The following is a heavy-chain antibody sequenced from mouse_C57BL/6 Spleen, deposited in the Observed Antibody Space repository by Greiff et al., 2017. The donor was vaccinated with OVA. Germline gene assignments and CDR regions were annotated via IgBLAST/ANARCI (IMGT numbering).Heavy chain of an antibody. J-gene: IGHJ4*01. Sequence: DVKLVESGGGLVKPGGSLKLSCAASGFTFSDYGMHWVRQAPEKGLEWVAYISSGSSTIYYADTVKGRFTISRDNAKNTLFLQMTRLRSEDTAMDYCARKLPPYYYAMDDWGEGTSVTVSS. V-gene: IGHV5-17*01. CDR2: ISSGSSTI. CDR1: GFTFSDYG. CDR3: ARKLPPYYYAMDD. D-gene: IGHD2-1*01.